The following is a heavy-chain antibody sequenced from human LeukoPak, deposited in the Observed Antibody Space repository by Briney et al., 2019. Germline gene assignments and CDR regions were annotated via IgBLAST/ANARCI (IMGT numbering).Heavy chain of an antibody. D-gene: IGHD1-26*01. CDR2: ISAYNGNT. V-gene: IGHV1-18*01. Sequence: ASVEVSCKASGYTFTSYGISWVRQAPGQGLEWMGWISAYNGNTNYAQKFQGRVTITGDTPASTAYMELSSLRSEDTAVYYCVRDRGGATTVYWGQGTLVTVSS. J-gene: IGHJ4*02. CDR1: GYTFTSYG. CDR3: VRDRGGATTVY.